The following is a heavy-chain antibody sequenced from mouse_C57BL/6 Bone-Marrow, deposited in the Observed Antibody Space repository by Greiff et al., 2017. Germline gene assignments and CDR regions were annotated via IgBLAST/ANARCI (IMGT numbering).Heavy chain of an antibody. V-gene: IGHV1-69*01. CDR3: ARLNIYYDYGGAMDY. J-gene: IGHJ4*01. D-gene: IGHD2-4*01. CDR1: GYTFTSYW. CDR2: IDPSDSYT. Sequence: QVQLQQPGAELVMPGASVKLSCKASGYTFTSYWMHWVKQRPGQGLEWIGEIDPSDSYTNYNQKFKGKSTLTVNKSSSTAYMQLSSLTSDDSAVYYFARLNIYYDYGGAMDYWGQGTSVTVSS.